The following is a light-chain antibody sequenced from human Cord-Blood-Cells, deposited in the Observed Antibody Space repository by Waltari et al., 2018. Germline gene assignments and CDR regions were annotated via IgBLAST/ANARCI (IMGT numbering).Light chain of an antibody. Sequence: QSALTQPASVSGSPGQSITISCPATSSTVGRYNLFSWYQQPPGKAPKLLIYEGIKRPSGVSNRFSGSKSGNTASLTISGLQAEDEADYYCCSYAGSSTWVFGGGTKLTVL. CDR1: SSTVGRYNL. V-gene: IGLV2-23*01. J-gene: IGLJ3*02. CDR2: EGI. CDR3: CSYAGSSTWV.